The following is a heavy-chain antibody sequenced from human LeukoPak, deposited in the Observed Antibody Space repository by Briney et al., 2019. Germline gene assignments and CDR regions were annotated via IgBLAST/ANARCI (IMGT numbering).Heavy chain of an antibody. J-gene: IGHJ6*02. CDR3: ARDWGSGWSAGMDV. D-gene: IGHD6-19*01. CDR1: GFTFSSYS. V-gene: IGHV3-21*01. CDR2: ISSSSSYI. Sequence: GGSLRLSCAASGFTFSSYSMNWVRQAPGKGLEWVSSISSSSSYIYYADSVKGRFTISRDNAENSLYLQMNSLRAEDTAVYYCARDWGSGWSAGMDVWGQGTTVTASS.